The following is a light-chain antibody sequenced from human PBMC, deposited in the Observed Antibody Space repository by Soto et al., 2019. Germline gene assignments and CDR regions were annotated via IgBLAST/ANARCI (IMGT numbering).Light chain of an antibody. CDR3: QQSYT. CDR2: AAS. Sequence: DIQMTQSPSSLSASVGDRVTISCRASQSISSYLNWYQQKPGKAPRLLIYAASNLQSGVPSRLNGSGSGTDFTLTISSLQPEDSATYYCQQSYTFGQGTKVEIQ. J-gene: IGKJ1*01. V-gene: IGKV1-39*01. CDR1: QSISSY.